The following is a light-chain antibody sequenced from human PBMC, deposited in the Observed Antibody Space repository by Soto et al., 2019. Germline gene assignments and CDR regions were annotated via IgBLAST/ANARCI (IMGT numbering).Light chain of an antibody. CDR2: NND. Sequence: QSVLTQPPSASVTPGQRVTISCSGSSSNIVSNTVNWYHHLPGTAPKILIYNNDQRPSGVPDRFSGSKSGTSATLASSGLQSEDEGDYYCAAWDDSLNGPAFGGGTKLTVL. J-gene: IGLJ3*02. CDR3: AAWDDSLNGPA. V-gene: IGLV1-44*01. CDR1: SSNIVSNT.